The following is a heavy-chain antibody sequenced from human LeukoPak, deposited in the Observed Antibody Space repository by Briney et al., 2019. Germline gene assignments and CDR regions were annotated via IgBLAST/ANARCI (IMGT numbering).Heavy chain of an antibody. CDR3: ARWEYQLLPLYYYYGMDV. CDR2: ISAYNGNT. J-gene: IGHJ6*04. Sequence: ASVKVSCKASGYTFTSYGISWVRQAPGQGLEWMGWISAYNGNTNYAQKLQGRVTMTTDTSTSTAYMELRSLRSDDTAVYYCARWEYQLLPLYYYYGMDVWGTGTTVTVSS. V-gene: IGHV1-18*01. CDR1: GYTFTSYG. D-gene: IGHD2-2*01.